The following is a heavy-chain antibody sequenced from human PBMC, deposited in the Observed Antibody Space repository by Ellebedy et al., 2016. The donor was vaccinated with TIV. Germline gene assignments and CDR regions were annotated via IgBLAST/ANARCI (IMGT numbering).Heavy chain of an antibody. CDR2: ISSSSSYI. V-gene: IGHV3-21*01. CDR3: ARAGGNPTANYYYGMDV. D-gene: IGHD4-23*01. CDR1: GFTFSSYE. Sequence: PGGSLRLSCAASGFTFSSYEMNWVRQAPGKGLKWVSSISSSSSYIYYADSVKGRFTISRDNAKNSLYLQMNSMRAEDTAVYYCARAGGNPTANYYYGMDVWGQGTTVTVSS. J-gene: IGHJ6*02.